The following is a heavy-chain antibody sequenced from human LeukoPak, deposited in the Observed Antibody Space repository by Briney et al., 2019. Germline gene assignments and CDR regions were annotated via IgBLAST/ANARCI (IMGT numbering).Heavy chain of an antibody. V-gene: IGHV4-59*01. J-gene: IGHJ5*02. CDR1: GGSISSYY. Sequence: PSETPSLTCTVSGGSISSYYWSWIRQPPGKGLEWIGYIYYSGSTNYNPSLKSRVTISVDTSKNQFSLKLRSVTAADTAVYYCARVSYDILTGYLNWFDPWGQGTLVTVSS. D-gene: IGHD3-9*01. CDR2: IYYSGST. CDR3: ARVSYDILTGYLNWFDP.